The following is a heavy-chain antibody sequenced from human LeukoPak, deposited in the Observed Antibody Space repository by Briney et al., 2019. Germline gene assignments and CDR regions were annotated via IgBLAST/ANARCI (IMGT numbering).Heavy chain of an antibody. V-gene: IGHV4-59*01. CDR2: IYYSGST. J-gene: IGHJ6*03. Sequence: SETLSLTCTVSGGSISSYYWSWIRQPPGKGLEWIGYIYYSGSTNYNPSLKSRVTISVDTSKNQFSLKLSSVTAADTAVYYCARLGTPYYYYYYMDVWGKGTTVTVSS. CDR1: GGSISSYY. D-gene: IGHD3-10*01. CDR3: ARLGTPYYYYYYMDV.